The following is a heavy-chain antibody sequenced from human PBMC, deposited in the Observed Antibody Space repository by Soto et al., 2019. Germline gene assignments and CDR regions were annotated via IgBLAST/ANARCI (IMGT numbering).Heavy chain of an antibody. CDR2: INPSGGST. CDR1: GYTFTSYY. Sequence: GASVKVSCKASGYTFTSYYMHWVRQAPGQGLEWMGIINPSGGSTSYAQKFQGRVTMTRDTSTSTVYMELSSLRSEDTAVYYCARDQYYYDSSGPCGMDVWGQGTTVTVSS. J-gene: IGHJ6*02. CDR3: ARDQYYYDSSGPCGMDV. V-gene: IGHV1-46*01. D-gene: IGHD3-22*01.